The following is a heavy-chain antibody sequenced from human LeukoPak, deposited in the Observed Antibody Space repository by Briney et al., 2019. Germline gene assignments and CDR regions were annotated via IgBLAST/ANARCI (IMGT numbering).Heavy chain of an antibody. CDR2: ISGGGGST. J-gene: IGHJ5*02. CDR3: ALRRGSSGWSGRWFDP. Sequence: GGSLRLSCAASGITFSSYAMSWVRQAPGKGLEWVSVISGGGGSTHYADSVKGRFAISRDNSKNRGHLQMNSLRVEDTSVYYWALRRGSSGWSGRWFDPWGQGTLVTVSS. CDR1: GITFSSYA. D-gene: IGHD6-19*01. V-gene: IGHV3-23*01.